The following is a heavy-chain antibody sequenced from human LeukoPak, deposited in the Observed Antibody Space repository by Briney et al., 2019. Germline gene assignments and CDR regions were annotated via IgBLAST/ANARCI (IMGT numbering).Heavy chain of an antibody. D-gene: IGHD3-22*01. Sequence: ASVKVSCKASENTFTNFEFNWVRQATGQGLEWMGWMNPNSGKTGYAQDFQGRVTMTRDTSISTAYMELSSLRSEDTAVYYCARGLDHYDTSDYSILRHWGQGTRVTVSS. J-gene: IGHJ4*02. V-gene: IGHV1-8*01. CDR3: ARGLDHYDTSDYSILRH. CDR2: MNPNSGKT. CDR1: ENTFTNFE.